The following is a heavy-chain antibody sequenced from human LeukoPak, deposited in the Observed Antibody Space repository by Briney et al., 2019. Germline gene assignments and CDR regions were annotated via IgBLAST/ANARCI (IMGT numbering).Heavy chain of an antibody. CDR2: INPNSGGT. J-gene: IGHJ6*03. V-gene: IGHV1-2*02. D-gene: IGHD6-13*01. Sequence: ASVKVSCKASGYTFTGYYMHWVRQAPGQGLEWMGWINPNSGGTNYAQKFQGRVTMTRDTSISTAYMELSRLRSDDTAVYYCARLMGQLVRGYYYYYMDVWGKGATVTISS. CDR3: ARLMGQLVRGYYYYYMDV. CDR1: GYTFTGYY.